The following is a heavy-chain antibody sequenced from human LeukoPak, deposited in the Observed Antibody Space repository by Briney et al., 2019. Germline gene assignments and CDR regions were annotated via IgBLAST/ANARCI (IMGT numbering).Heavy chain of an antibody. D-gene: IGHD6-19*01. CDR2: ISGSGGFT. CDR1: GFTFSIYA. Sequence: GGSLRLSCAASGFTFSIYALDWVRQAPGKGLEWVSAISGSGGFTYYADFVKGRFTISRDNSKNTLYLQMNSLRAEDTAVYYCAKEAGGIAVAGLAYWGQGSLVTVSP. J-gene: IGHJ4*02. V-gene: IGHV3-23*01. CDR3: AKEAGGIAVAGLAY.